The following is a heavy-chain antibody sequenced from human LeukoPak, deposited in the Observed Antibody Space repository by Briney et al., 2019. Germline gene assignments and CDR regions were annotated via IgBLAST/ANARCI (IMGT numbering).Heavy chain of an antibody. D-gene: IGHD4-11*01. CDR3: ARRLTVTGRYYFDY. CDR2: IYYSGTT. J-gene: IGHJ4*02. CDR1: GGSISTYY. V-gene: IGHV4-59*01. Sequence: SETLSLTCTVSGGSISTYYWTWIRQPPGKGLEWIGCIYYSGTTNYNPSLTSRVTMSVDTSKNQFSLRLNSVTAADTAVYYCARRLTVTGRYYFDYWGQGTLVTVSS.